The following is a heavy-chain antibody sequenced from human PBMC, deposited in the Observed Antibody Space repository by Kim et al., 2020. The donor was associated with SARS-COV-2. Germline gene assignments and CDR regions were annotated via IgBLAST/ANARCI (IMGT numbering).Heavy chain of an antibody. CDR2: MNPSGGST. CDR1: GYTFTSYY. V-gene: IGHV1-46*01. CDR3: ARLIAAAGTVPDY. Sequence: ASVKVSCKASGYTFTSYYMHWVRQAPGQGLEWMGIMNPSGGSTSYAQKFQGRVTMTRDTSMSTVYMELSSLRSEDTAVYYCARLIAAAGTVPDYWGQGTLVTVSS. D-gene: IGHD6-13*01. J-gene: IGHJ4*02.